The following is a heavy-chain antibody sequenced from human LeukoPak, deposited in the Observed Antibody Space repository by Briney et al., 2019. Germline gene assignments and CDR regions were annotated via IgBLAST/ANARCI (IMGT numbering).Heavy chain of an antibody. V-gene: IGHV1-69*04. CDR1: GGTFSSYA. Sequence: SVKVSCNASGGTFSSYAISWVRQAPGQGLEWMGRIIPILGIANYAQRFQGRVTITADKSTSTAYMELSSLRSEDTAVYYCARDRSPGYSSSSCFDYWGQGTLVTVSS. CDR3: ARDRSPGYSSSSCFDY. J-gene: IGHJ4*02. CDR2: IIPILGIA. D-gene: IGHD6-6*01.